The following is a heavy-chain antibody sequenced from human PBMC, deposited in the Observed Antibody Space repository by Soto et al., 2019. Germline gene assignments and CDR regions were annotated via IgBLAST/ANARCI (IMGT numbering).Heavy chain of an antibody. CDR3: ARRMGSSWYRGDYYFGY. Sequence: QLQLQESGPGLVKPSETLSLTCTVSGGSISSSSYYWGWIRQPPGKGLEWIGSIYYSGSTYYNPSLRSRATISVDTSKNQFSLKLSSVTAADTAVYYCARRMGSSWYRGDYYFGYWGQGTLVTVSS. CDR1: GGSISSSSYY. J-gene: IGHJ4*02. CDR2: IYYSGST. V-gene: IGHV4-39*01. D-gene: IGHD6-13*01.